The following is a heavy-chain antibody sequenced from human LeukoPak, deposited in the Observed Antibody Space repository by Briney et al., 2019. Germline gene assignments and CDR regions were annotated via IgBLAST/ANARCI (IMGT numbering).Heavy chain of an antibody. J-gene: IGHJ3*02. CDR1: GFTFSSYA. CDR3: TTGAHDSSGYYYDAFDI. CDR2: IKSKTDGGTT. V-gene: IGHV3-15*01. Sequence: GGSLRLSCAASGFTFSSYAMSWVRQAPGKGLEWVGRIKSKTDGGTTDYAAPVKGRFTISRDDSKNTLYLQMNSLKTEDTAVYYCTTGAHDSSGYYYDAFDIWGQGTMVTVSS. D-gene: IGHD3-22*01.